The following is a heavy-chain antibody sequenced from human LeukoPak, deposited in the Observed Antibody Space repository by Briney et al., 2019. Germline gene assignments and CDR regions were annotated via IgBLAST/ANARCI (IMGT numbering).Heavy chain of an antibody. CDR3: AGPYYYDSRIDP. Sequence: SQTLSLTCTVSGGSITSGDYYWSWIRQPPGKGLEWIAYMYYSGSTYYNPSLKSRVTMSADTSKNQFSLKLSSVTAADTAVYYCAGPYYYDSRIDPWGQGTLVTVSS. V-gene: IGHV4-30-4*01. J-gene: IGHJ5*02. CDR1: GGSITSGDYY. CDR2: MYYSGST. D-gene: IGHD3-22*01.